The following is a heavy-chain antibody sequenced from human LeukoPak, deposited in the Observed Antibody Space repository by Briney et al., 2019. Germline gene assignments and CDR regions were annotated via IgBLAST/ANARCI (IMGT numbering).Heavy chain of an antibody. V-gene: IGHV3-7*01. CDR3: ARDLEYSYGYDNWFDP. J-gene: IGHJ5*02. Sequence: PGGSLRLSWAASGFTFSSYWMSWVRQAPGKGREWVANIKQDGSEKYYVDPVKGRFTISRDNAKNSLYLQMNSLRAEDTAVYYCARDLEYSYGYDNWFDPWGQGTLVTVSS. D-gene: IGHD5-18*01. CDR2: IKQDGSEK. CDR1: GFTFSSYW.